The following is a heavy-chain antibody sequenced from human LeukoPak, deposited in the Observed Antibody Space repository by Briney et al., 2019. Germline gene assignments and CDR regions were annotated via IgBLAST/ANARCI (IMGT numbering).Heavy chain of an antibody. J-gene: IGHJ4*02. CDR1: GYTFTSYG. CDR3: AGTTAARSFGY. Sequence: ASVKVSRKASGYTFTSYGIIWVRQAPGQGLEWMGWISAYNGNTNYAQKLQGRVTMTTDTSTSTAYMELRSLRSDDTAVYYCAGTTAARSFGYWGQGTLVTVSS. V-gene: IGHV1-18*01. D-gene: IGHD6-6*01. CDR2: ISAYNGNT.